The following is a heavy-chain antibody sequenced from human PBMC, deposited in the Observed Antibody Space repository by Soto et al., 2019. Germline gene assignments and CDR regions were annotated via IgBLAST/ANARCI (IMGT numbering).Heavy chain of an antibody. J-gene: IGHJ6*02. D-gene: IGHD3-16*01. V-gene: IGHV3-23*01. CDR2: ISSRGDRT. CDR3: AEETRDGYGFQPNALDV. CDR1: GFTFSRYA. Sequence: GGSLRLSCAGSGFTFSRYAMNWVRQAPGKGLEWVSIISSRGDRTSYAESVKGRFTISRDDSKNTLFLHRNSLGAEDTAVYYCAEETRDGYGFQPNALDVWGQGTTVTVSS.